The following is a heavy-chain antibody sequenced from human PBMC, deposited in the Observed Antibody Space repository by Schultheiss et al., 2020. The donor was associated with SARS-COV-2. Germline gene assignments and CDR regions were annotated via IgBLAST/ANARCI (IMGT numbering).Heavy chain of an antibody. Sequence: SETLSLTCRVSGGSVSSSSNWWGWIRQPPGKGLEWIGYIYYSGSTNYNPSLKSRVTISVDTSKNQFSLKLSSVTAADTAVYYCARSRPYSSGWYSEDGVFDYWGQGTLVTVSS. D-gene: IGHD6-19*01. CDR2: IYYSGST. J-gene: IGHJ4*02. V-gene: IGHV4-61*01. CDR3: ARSRPYSSGWYSEDGVFDY. CDR1: GGSVSSSSNW.